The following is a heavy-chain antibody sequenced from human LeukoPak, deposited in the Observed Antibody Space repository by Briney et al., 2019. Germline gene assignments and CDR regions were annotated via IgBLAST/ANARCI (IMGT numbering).Heavy chain of an antibody. V-gene: IGHV4-4*02. D-gene: IGHD2-2*02. J-gene: IGHJ4*02. CDR1: GGSISNSNW. CDR3: AREALRYCSSTSCYKGKFDY. Sequence: SETLSLTCAVSGGSISNSNWWSWVRQPPGKGLVWIGQIYHTGSTNYNPSLKSRVTVSIDTSKNQFSLKLSSVTAADTAVYYCAREALRYCSSTSCYKGKFDYWGQGTLVTVSS. CDR2: IYHTGST.